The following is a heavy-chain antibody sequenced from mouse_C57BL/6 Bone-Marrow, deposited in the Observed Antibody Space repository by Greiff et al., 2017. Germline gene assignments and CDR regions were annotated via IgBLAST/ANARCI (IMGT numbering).Heavy chain of an antibody. J-gene: IGHJ1*03. Sequence: QVQLQQSGAELARPGASVKLSCKASGYTFTSYGISWVKQRTGQGLEWIGEIYPRSGNTYYNEKFKGKATLAADKSSSTAYMELRSLTSEDSAVYVWARARSRYFDVWGTGTTVTVSA. CDR2: IYPRSGNT. V-gene: IGHV1-81*01. CDR3: ARARSRYFDV. CDR1: GYTFTSYG.